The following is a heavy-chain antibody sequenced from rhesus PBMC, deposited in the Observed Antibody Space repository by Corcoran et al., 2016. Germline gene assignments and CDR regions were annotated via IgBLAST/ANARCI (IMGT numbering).Heavy chain of an antibody. J-gene: IGHJ4*01. CDR1: GGSISSSHW. Sequence: QVQLQESGPGLVKPSETLSLTCAVSGGSISSSHWWRWIRQPPGKGLEWIGYIGATSPDTNCNTSFKSRVTISKDTSKNQFSLRLTSVTAADTAVYFCARDRYWGSSGDYWGQGLLVTVSS. CDR3: ARDRYWGSSGDY. CDR2: IGATSPDT. V-gene: IGHV4S19*01. D-gene: IGHD5-42*01.